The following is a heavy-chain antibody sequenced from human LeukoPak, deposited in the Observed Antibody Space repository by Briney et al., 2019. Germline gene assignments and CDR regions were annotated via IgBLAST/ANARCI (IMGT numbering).Heavy chain of an antibody. V-gene: IGHV4-59*08. D-gene: IGHD6-19*01. CDR2: IYYSGST. CDR1: GDSVSIYY. Sequence: SETLSLTRTVSGDSVSIYYWSWIRQPPGKGLEWIGYIYYSGSTNYNPSLKSRVTISVDTSKNQFSLKLSSVTAADTAVYYCAGLHIAVAGTNWFDPWGQGTLVTVSS. J-gene: IGHJ5*02. CDR3: AGLHIAVAGTNWFDP.